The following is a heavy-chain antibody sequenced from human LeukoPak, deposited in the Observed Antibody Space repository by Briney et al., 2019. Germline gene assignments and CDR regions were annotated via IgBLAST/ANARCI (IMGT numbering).Heavy chain of an antibody. D-gene: IGHD2-15*01. V-gene: IGHV1-2*06. Sequence: ASVKVSCKASGYTFTGYYMHWVRQAPGQGLEWMGRINPNSGGTNYAQKFQGRVTMTRDTSISTAYMELSRLRSEDTAVYYCASPRGEVGSGGSYYYGMDVWGQGTTVTVS. CDR3: ASPRGEVGSGGSYYYGMDV. CDR2: INPNSGGT. CDR1: GYTFTGYY. J-gene: IGHJ6*02.